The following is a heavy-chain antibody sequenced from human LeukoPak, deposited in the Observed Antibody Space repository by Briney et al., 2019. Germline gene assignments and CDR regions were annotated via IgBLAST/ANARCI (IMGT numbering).Heavy chain of an antibody. J-gene: IGHJ4*02. CDR3: ARVGSVSTLDY. CDR2: ISSSGSNI. V-gene: IGHV3-21*01. D-gene: IGHD5/OR15-5a*01. Sequence: GGSLRLSCAASGFSFSYFSMNWVRQAPGKGLEWVSSISSSGSNIDYADSEKGRFTISRDNAKNSLYLQMNSLRAEDTAVYYCARVGSVSTLDYWGQGTLVTVSS. CDR1: GFSFSYFS.